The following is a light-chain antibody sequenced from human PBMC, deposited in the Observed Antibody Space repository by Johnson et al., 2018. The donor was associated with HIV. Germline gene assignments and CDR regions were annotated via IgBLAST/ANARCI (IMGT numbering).Light chain of an antibody. V-gene: IGLV1-51*01. CDR2: DNN. J-gene: IGLJ1*01. CDR1: SSNIGNNY. Sequence: HSVLTQPPSVSAAPGQKVTISCSGSSSNIGNNYVSWYQQLPGTAPKFLIYDNNKRPSGIPDRFSASKSATSATLNITGLQPGDEADYYCGTWGSSLSAGGFVFGTGTKVTVL. CDR3: GTWGSSLSAGGFV.